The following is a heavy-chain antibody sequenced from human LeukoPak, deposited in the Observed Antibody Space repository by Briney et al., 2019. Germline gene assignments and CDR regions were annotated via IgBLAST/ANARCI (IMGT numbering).Heavy chain of an antibody. Sequence: SVKVSCKVSGYTLTELSMHWVRQAPGQGLEWMGGIIPIFGTANYAQKFQGRVTITADESTSTAYMELSSLRSEDTAVYYCARDRIVGATSLFDYWGQGTLVTVSS. CDR2: IIPIFGTA. CDR1: GYTLTELS. V-gene: IGHV1-69*13. J-gene: IGHJ4*02. D-gene: IGHD1-26*01. CDR3: ARDRIVGATSLFDY.